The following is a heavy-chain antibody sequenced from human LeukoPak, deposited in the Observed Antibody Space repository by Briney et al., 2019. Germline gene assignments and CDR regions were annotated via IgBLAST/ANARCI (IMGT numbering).Heavy chain of an antibody. V-gene: IGHV3-74*01. J-gene: IGHJ3*02. CDR1: GFTFTNYW. D-gene: IGHD2-2*01. CDR3: AKGIVPAPNGAFDI. Sequence: PGGSLRLSCAASGFTFTNYWMHWVRQAPGKGLVWVSHINTDGSSTNYADSVKGRFTISRDNAKNTLYLQMNSLRAEDTAVYYCAKGIVPAPNGAFDIWGQGTMVTVSS. CDR2: INTDGSST.